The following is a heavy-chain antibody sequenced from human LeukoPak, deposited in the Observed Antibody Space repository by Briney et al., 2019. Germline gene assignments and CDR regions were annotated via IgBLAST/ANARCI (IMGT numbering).Heavy chain of an antibody. CDR1: GFTFSSYS. J-gene: IGHJ4*02. D-gene: IGHD5-24*01. Sequence: PGGSLRLSCAASGFTFSSYSMNWVRQAPGKGLEWVSYISSSSSTIFYADSVKGRFTISRDNAKKSLYLQMNGLGAEDTAVYSCVREGRDTFDYWGQGTLVTVSS. CDR2: ISSSSSTI. V-gene: IGHV3-48*04. CDR3: VREGRDTFDY.